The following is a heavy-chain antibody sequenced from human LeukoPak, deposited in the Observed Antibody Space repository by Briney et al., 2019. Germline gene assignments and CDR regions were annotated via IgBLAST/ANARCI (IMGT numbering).Heavy chain of an antibody. V-gene: IGHV3-74*01. J-gene: IGHJ4*02. CDR2: INSDGSST. CDR1: GSTFSSYW. D-gene: IGHD6-6*01. Sequence: GGSLRLSCTAPGSTFSSYWMHWVRQAPGKGLLWVSRINSDGSSTTYADSVKGRFTISRDNTKNTLYLQMNSLRAEDTAVYYCVQSSPTIDYWGQGTLVTVSS. CDR3: VQSSPTIDY.